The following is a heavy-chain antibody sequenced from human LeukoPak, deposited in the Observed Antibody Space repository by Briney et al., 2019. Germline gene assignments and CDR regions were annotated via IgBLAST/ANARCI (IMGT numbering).Heavy chain of an antibody. J-gene: IGHJ4*02. CDR3: ARDLSLDY. D-gene: IGHD3-16*02. CDR1: GFTFSSYA. CDR2: ISSNGGST. V-gene: IGHV3-64*01. Sequence: GGSLRLSCAASGFTFSSYAMHWVRQAPGKGQEYVSAISSNGGSTYYANSVKGRFTISRDNSKNTLYLQMGSLRAEDMAVYYCARDLSLDYWGQGTLVTVSS.